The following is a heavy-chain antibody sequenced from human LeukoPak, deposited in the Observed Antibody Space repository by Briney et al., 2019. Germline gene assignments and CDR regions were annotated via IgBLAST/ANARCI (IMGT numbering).Heavy chain of an antibody. Sequence: HPGGSLRLSCAASGFTFSTYWMSWVRQAPGKVLKWVANIKEDGSDKNYVDSVRGRFTISRDNAKNSLFLQMNSLRAEDTAVYYCARDGWRAINYWGQGTLVTVS. CDR1: GFTFSTYW. CDR2: IKEDGSDK. D-gene: IGHD5-24*01. V-gene: IGHV3-7*01. J-gene: IGHJ4*02. CDR3: ARDGWRAINY.